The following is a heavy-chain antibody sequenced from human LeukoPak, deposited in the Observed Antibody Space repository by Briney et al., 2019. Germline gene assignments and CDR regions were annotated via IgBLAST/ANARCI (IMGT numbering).Heavy chain of an antibody. J-gene: IGHJ6*03. CDR2: INPNSGGT. Sequence: GASVKVSCKASGYTFTGYYMHWVRQAPGQGLEWMGWINPNSGGTNYAQKFQSRVTMTRDTSISTAYMELSRLRSDDTAVYYCARDPAGYYDILTGYYRNYYYYYYMDVWGKGTTVTISS. D-gene: IGHD3-9*01. CDR1: GYTFTGYY. V-gene: IGHV1-2*02. CDR3: ARDPAGYYDILTGYYRNYYYYYYMDV.